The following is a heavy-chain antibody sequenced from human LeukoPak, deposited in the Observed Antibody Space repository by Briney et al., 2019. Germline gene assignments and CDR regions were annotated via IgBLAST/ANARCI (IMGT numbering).Heavy chain of an antibody. V-gene: IGHV3-23*01. D-gene: IGHD6-13*01. Sequence: GGSLRLSCAASGFTFSSYAMSWVRQAPRKWLEWVSAISGSGCSTYYADSVKGRFTISRDNSKNTLYLQMNSLRAEDTAVYYCAKDLGGSSWDFDYWGQGTLVTVSS. J-gene: IGHJ4*02. CDR1: GFTFSSYA. CDR3: AKDLGGSSWDFDY. CDR2: ISGSGCST.